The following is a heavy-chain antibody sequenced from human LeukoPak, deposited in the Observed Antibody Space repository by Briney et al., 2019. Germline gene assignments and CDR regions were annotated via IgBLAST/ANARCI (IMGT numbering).Heavy chain of an antibody. D-gene: IGHD7-27*01. J-gene: IGHJ4*02. CDR2: IIPIFGTA. CDR1: GGTFSSYA. CDR3: ARDRISPRTGDNPYYFDY. V-gene: IGHV1-69*05. Sequence: SVKVSCKASGGTFSSYAISWVRQAPGQGLEWMGRIIPIFGTANYAQEFQGRVTITTDESTSTAYMELSSLRSEDTAVYYCARDRISPRTGDNPYYFDYWGQGTLVTVSS.